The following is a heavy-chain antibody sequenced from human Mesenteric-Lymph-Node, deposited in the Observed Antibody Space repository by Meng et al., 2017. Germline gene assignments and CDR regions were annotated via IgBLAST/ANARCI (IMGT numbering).Heavy chain of an antibody. CDR3: ARGRGMATIPDGHDAFDI. D-gene: IGHD5-24*01. V-gene: IGHV1-69*05. CDR2: IIPIFGTA. CDR1: GGTFSSYA. J-gene: IGHJ3*02. Sequence: SVKVSCKASGGTFSSYAISWVRQAPGQGLEWMGGIIPIFGTANYAQKFQGRVTITTDESTSTAYMELSSLRSEDTAVYYCARGRGMATIPDGHDAFDIWGQGTMVTVSS.